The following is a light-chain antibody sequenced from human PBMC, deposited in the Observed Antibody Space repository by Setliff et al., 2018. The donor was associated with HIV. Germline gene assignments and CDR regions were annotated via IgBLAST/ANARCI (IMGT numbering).Light chain of an antibody. CDR2: GVT. CDR3: FSYAGSSIFV. J-gene: IGLJ3*02. V-gene: IGLV2-23*02. CDR1: NSDVGSYNL. Sequence: QSALTQSASVSGSPGQSITISCTGTNSDVGSYNLVSWYQQHPGDGPKLMIYGVTKRPSGVSDRFSGSKSGNTASLTISGLQAEDEADYYCFSYAGSSIFVFGGGTKVTVL.